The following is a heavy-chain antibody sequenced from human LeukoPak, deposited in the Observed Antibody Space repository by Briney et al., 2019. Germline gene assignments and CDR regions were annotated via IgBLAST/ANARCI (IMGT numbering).Heavy chain of an antibody. CDR3: ARGGIAARRRSFDY. CDR1: GGSFSGYY. CDR2: INHSGST. D-gene: IGHD6-6*01. Sequence: KTSETLSLTCAVYGGSFSGYYWSWIRQPPGKGLEWIGEINHSGSTNYSPSLKSRVTISVDTSKNQFSLKLSSVTAADTAVYYCARGGIAARRRSFDYWGQGTLVTVSS. V-gene: IGHV4-34*01. J-gene: IGHJ4*02.